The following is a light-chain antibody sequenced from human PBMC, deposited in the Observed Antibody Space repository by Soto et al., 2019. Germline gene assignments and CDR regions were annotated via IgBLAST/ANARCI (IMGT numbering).Light chain of an antibody. V-gene: IGKV1-5*03. CDR3: QQYNDNWT. CDR1: QSISSW. J-gene: IGKJ1*01. CDR2: KAS. Sequence: DIPMTQSPSTLSASVGDRVTITCRASQSISSWLAWYQQKPGKAPKLLIYKASTLQSGVPSRFSGSGSGTECTLAISSLQPDDSATYYCQQYNDNWTFGQGTKVEMK.